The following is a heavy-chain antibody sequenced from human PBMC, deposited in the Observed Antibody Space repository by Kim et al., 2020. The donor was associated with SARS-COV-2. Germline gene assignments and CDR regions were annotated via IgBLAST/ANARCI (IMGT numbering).Heavy chain of an antibody. V-gene: IGHV3-74*01. CDR3: ARGGYSSGWYPY. D-gene: IGHD6-19*01. J-gene: IGHJ4*02. Sequence: GGSLRLSCAASGFTFSSHWMHWVRQAAGKGLVWVSRINSDGSSTNYADSVKGRFTISRDNAKNTLYLQMSSLRAEDTAVYYCARGGYSSGWYPYWGQGTLVTVSS. CDR1: GFTFSSHW. CDR2: INSDGSST.